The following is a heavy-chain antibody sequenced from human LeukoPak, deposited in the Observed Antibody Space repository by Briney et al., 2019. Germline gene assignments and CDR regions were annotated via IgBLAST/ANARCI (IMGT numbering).Heavy chain of an antibody. J-gene: IGHJ4*02. CDR1: GFTFSSYS. V-gene: IGHV3-21*01. CDR3: ARDQEPYCGGDCYWFGY. Sequence: GGSLRLSCAASGFTFSSYSMTWARQAPGKGLEWVSSISSSSSYIYYADSVKGRFTISRDNAKNSLYLQMNSLRAEDTAVYYCARDQEPYCGGDCYWFGYWGQGTLVTVSS. D-gene: IGHD2-21*01. CDR2: ISSSSSYI.